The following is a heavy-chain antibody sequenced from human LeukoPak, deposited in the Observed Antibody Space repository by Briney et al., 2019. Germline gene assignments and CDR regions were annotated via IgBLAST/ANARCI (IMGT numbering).Heavy chain of an antibody. D-gene: IGHD1-26*01. Sequence: GESLKISCQASGYTFTRYWIGWVRQMPGKGLEWMGIIYPGDSDTRYSPSFQGQVTISADKSISTAYLQWSSLKASDTAMYYCARGRGSGGYYRYFDYWGQGTLVTVSS. V-gene: IGHV5-51*01. CDR2: IYPGDSDT. CDR1: GYTFTRYW. J-gene: IGHJ4*02. CDR3: ARGRGSGGYYRYFDY.